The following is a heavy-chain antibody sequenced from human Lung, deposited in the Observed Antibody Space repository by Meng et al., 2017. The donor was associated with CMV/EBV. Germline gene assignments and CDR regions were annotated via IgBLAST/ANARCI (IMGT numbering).Heavy chain of an antibody. CDR3: ARLSGTISDY. CDR1: GCSIRSATYY. CDR2: IAYSGST. Sequence: TSSGCSIRSATYYWRWIRQSPGRGLEWIGYIAYSGSTYYNPSLRSRLTISMDTSMNQFSLRLTSMTVTDTAVYYCARLSGTISDYWGQGTLVTVSS. J-gene: IGHJ4*02. D-gene: IGHD1-26*01. V-gene: IGHV4-30-4*08.